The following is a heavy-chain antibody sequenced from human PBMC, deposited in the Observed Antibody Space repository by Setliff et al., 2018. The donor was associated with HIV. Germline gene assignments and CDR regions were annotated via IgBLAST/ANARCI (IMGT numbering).Heavy chain of an antibody. J-gene: IGHJ1*01. CDR2: INRDGSAE. CDR3: VGPDYEDPQGGQ. D-gene: IGHD3-22*01. CDR1: GFAFNKVW. Sequence: GGSLRLSCAASGFAFNKVWMSWVRQAPGKGLEWLANINRDGSAEAYVGSVKGRFSISRDNAKNSVYLQMNSLRAADTAVYYCVGPDYEDPQGGQWGQGTLVTVSS. V-gene: IGHV3-7*03.